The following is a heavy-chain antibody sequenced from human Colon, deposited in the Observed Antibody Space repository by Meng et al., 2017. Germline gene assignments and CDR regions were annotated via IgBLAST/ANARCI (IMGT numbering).Heavy chain of an antibody. Sequence: VQYGAEVKKPGASVKVSCMAYGYTFTNHHLHWVRQSPGQGPEWMGIITPSNGDTGYAQKFQGRVSMTRDTSTSTVYMELSGLTSEDTAMYYCAREGAASARFFDKWGQGTLVTVSS. J-gene: IGHJ4*02. CDR2: ITPSNGDT. D-gene: IGHD6-6*01. CDR1: GYTFTNHH. CDR3: AREGAASARFFDK. V-gene: IGHV1-46*01.